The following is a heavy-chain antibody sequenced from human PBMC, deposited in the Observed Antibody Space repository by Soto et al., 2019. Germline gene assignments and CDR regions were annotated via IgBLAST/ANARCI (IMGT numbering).Heavy chain of an antibody. J-gene: IGHJ4*02. CDR1: CGSFSSYY. Sequence: QVQLQQWGAGLLKPSETLSLTCAVYCGSFSSYYWSWIRQPPGKGLEWIGESNHSGSTNYNPSLKSRVTMSVDTSKNQFSLKLSSVTAADTAVYYCARTSRFDCWGQGTLVTVSS. CDR2: SNHSGST. V-gene: IGHV4-34*01. D-gene: IGHD6-6*01. CDR3: ARTSRFDC.